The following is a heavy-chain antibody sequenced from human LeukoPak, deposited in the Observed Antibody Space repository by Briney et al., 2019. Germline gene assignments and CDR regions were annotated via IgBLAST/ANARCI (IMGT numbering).Heavy chain of an antibody. J-gene: IGHJ3*02. CDR1: GYTFTSYY. D-gene: IGHD3-22*01. CDR3: ARDLRAPRVDPYYYDSSGYAFDI. CDR2: INPSGGST. V-gene: IGHV1-46*01. Sequence: GASVKVSCKASGYTFTSYYMHWVRQAPGQGLEWMGIINPSGGSTSYAQKFQGRVTMTRDTSTSTVYMELSSLRSEDTAVYYCARDLRAPRVDPYYYDSSGYAFDIWGQGTMVTVSS.